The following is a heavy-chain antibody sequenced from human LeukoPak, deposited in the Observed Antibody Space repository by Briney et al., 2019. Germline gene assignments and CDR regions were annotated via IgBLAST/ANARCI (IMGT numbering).Heavy chain of an antibody. J-gene: IGHJ4*02. CDR3: ARDRGNRFLEWVFDY. D-gene: IGHD3-3*01. CDR1: GFTFSSYW. CDR2: INSDGSST. Sequence: GGSLRLSCAASGFTFSSYWMHWVRQAPGKGLVWVSRINSDGSSTSYADSVKGRFTISRDNAKNTLYLQMNSLRAEDTAVYYCARDRGNRFLEWVFDYWGQGTLVTVSS. V-gene: IGHV3-74*01.